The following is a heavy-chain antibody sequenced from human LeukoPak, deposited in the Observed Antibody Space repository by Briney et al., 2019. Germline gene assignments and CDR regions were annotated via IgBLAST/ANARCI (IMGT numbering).Heavy chain of an antibody. D-gene: IGHD7-27*01. CDR3: ARQTGEILYVFDY. Sequence: GGSLRLSCAASGFTFHYYAMTWVRQAPGQGLEWISIISGNGGSIYYAESVQGRFTISRDNSKNTLYLQLNGLRAEDTAVYYCARQTGEILYVFDYWGQGTLVTVSS. CDR1: GFTFHYYA. J-gene: IGHJ4*02. V-gene: IGHV3-23*01. CDR2: ISGNGGSI.